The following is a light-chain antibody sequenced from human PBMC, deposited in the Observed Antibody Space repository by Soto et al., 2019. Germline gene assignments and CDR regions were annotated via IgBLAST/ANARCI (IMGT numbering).Light chain of an antibody. J-gene: IGKJ1*01. CDR2: DAS. Sequence: SVSNYLHWYQQKPGKAPNLLIYDASSLQSGVPSRFSGSGSGTDFTITISSLQREDFATYYCQQSYYNPTFGQGTRWISN. CDR3: QQSYYNPT. CDR1: SVSNY. V-gene: IGKV1-39*01.